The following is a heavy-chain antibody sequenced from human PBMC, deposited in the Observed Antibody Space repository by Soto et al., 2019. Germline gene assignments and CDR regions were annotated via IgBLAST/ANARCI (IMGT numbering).Heavy chain of an antibody. CDR2: IYHSGST. V-gene: IGHV4-59*08. Sequence: QVQLQESGPGLVKPSETLSLTCTVSGGSISSYYWSWIRQPPGKGLEWIGYIYHSGSTNYNPSLKSRVTLSVDTSKNQFSLKLSSVTAADTAVYYCARRYRGAVDYWGQGTLVTVSS. J-gene: IGHJ4*02. D-gene: IGHD4-4*01. CDR1: GGSISSYY. CDR3: ARRYRGAVDY.